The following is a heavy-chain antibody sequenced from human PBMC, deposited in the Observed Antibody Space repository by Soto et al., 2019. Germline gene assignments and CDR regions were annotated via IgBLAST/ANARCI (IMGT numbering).Heavy chain of an antibody. Sequence: QVQLVPSGAEVKKPGASVKVSCKASGYTFTSYAMHWVRLAPGQRLEWMGWINAGDGNTKYSQKVQGKVTITRDTSASTDYMELSSLRSEDTAVYYCARSIVVVTAADYWGQGTLVTVSS. CDR1: GYTFTSYA. CDR3: ARSIVVVTAADY. CDR2: INAGDGNT. J-gene: IGHJ4*02. D-gene: IGHD2-21*02. V-gene: IGHV1-3*01.